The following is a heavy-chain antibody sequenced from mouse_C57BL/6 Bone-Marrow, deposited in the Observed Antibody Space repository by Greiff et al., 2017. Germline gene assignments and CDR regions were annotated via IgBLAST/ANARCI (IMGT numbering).Heavy chain of an antibody. V-gene: IGHV2-6*01. CDR1: GFSLTSYG. Sequence: VKLMESGPGLVAPSQSLSITCTVSGFSLTSYGVDWVRQSPGKGLEWLGVIWGVGSTNYNSALKSSLSISKDNSKSQVFLKMNSLQTDDTAMYYCATYYYGSFYAMDYWGQGTSVTVSS. CDR3: ATYYYGSFYAMDY. J-gene: IGHJ4*01. D-gene: IGHD1-1*01. CDR2: IWGVGST.